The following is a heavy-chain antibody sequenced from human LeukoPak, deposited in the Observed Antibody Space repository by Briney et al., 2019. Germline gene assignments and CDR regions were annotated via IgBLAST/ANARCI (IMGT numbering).Heavy chain of an antibody. J-gene: IGHJ6*02. CDR3: ARHRRDMDV. Sequence: SETLSLTCTVSGGSISSYYWSWIRQPPGKGLEWIGYIYYSGSTNYNPSFKSRVTISVDTSKNQFSLKLSSVTAADTAVYYCARHRRDMDVWGQGTTVTVSS. CDR1: GGSISSYY. V-gene: IGHV4-59*08. CDR2: IYYSGST.